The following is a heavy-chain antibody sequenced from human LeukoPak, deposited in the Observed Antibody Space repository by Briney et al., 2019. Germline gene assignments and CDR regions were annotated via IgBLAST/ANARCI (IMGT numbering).Heavy chain of an antibody. CDR3: AGGQMFTSGGFDN. Sequence: GGSLRLSCAASGFTFNTYAMSWVRQAPGKGLEWVSAISGSGGSTYYAAFVKGRFTISRDNSNNMVFLQMNSLTVEDTALYYCAGGQMFTSGGFDNWGQGTLVTVSS. D-gene: IGHD6-19*01. J-gene: IGHJ4*02. V-gene: IGHV3-23*01. CDR2: ISGSGGST. CDR1: GFTFNTYA.